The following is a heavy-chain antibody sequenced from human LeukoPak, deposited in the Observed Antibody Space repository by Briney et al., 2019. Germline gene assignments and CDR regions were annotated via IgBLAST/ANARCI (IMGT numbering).Heavy chain of an antibody. CDR1: GFTFSSYA. CDR2: ISGSGGST. D-gene: IGHD6-19*01. CDR3: ARDSGSGWSEFDY. V-gene: IGHV3-23*01. J-gene: IGHJ4*02. Sequence: GGSLRLSCAASGFTFSSYAMSWVRQAPGKGLEWVSAISGSGGSTYYADSVKGRFTISRDNSKNTLYLQMNSLRAVDTAIYYCARDSGSGWSEFDYWGQGTLVTVSS.